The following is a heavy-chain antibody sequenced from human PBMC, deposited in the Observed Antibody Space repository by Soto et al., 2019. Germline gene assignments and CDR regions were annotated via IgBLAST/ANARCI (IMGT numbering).Heavy chain of an antibody. J-gene: IGHJ4*02. CDR3: ASSSGWYYFDY. CDR1: GGSISSYY. D-gene: IGHD6-19*01. Sequence: QVQLQESGPGLVKPSETLSLTCTVSGGSISSYYWSWIRQPPGKGLEWIASVYYSGSTYYNPPLKSRVTISMGTSKYSFTLKMSSVTAADTAVYYCASSSGWYYFDYWGQGTLVIVSS. V-gene: IGHV4-59*01. CDR2: VYYSGST.